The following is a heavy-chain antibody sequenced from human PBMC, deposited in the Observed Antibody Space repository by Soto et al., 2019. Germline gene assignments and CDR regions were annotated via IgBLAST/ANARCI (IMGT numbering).Heavy chain of an antibody. CDR2: IIPIFGTA. D-gene: IGHD3-22*01. CDR1: GGTFSSYA. J-gene: IGHJ4*02. CDR3: AGYYYDSSGYPYYFDY. V-gene: IGHV1-69*06. Sequence: GASVKVSCKASGGTFSSYAISWVRQAPGQGLEWMGGIIPIFGTANYAQKFQGRVTITADKSTSTAYMELSSLRSEDTAVYYCAGYYYDSSGYPYYFDYWGQGTLVTVSS.